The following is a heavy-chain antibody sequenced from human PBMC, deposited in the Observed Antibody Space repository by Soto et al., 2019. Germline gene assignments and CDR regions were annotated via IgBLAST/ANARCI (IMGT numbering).Heavy chain of an antibody. CDR2: IYYSGST. V-gene: IGHV4-30-4*01. CDR3: ARDRGIAAPRRYYYYYYGMDV. J-gene: IGHJ6*02. D-gene: IGHD6-13*01. Sequence: SETLSLTCTVSGGSISSGDYYWSWIRQPPGKGLEWIGYIYYSGSTYYNPSLKSRVTISVDTSKNQFSLKLSSVTAADTAVYYCARDRGIAAPRRYYYYYYGMDVWGQGTTVTVSS. CDR1: GGSISSGDYY.